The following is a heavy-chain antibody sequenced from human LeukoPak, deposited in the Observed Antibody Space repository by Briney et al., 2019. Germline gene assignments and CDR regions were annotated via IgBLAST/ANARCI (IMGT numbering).Heavy chain of an antibody. CDR2: ISYDGSNK. Sequence: PGGSLRLSCAASGFTFSSYGMHWVRQAPGKGLEWVAVISYDGSNKYYADSVKGRFTISRDNSKNTLYLQMNSLRAEDTAVYYCAKGNQPNLLGWLLGHIDYWGQGTLVTVSS. D-gene: IGHD5-24*01. V-gene: IGHV3-30*18. CDR1: GFTFSSYG. J-gene: IGHJ4*02. CDR3: AKGNQPNLLGWLLGHIDY.